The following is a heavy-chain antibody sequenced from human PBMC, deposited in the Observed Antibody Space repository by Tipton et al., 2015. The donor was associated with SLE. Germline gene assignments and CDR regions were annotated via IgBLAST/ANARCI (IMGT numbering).Heavy chain of an antibody. V-gene: IGHV3-21*01. D-gene: IGHD3-22*01. CDR1: GFSISSYY. CDR3: AKDLLPFYDSSGYRTGYPFDI. J-gene: IGHJ3*02. Sequence: LSLTCTVSGFSISSYYWGWIRQPPGKGLEWVSSISSGDAYFKYYKDSVKGRFTISRDSARNSLFLQMNSLRDEDTAIYFCAKDLLPFYDSSGYRTGYPFDIWGRGTLVTVSS. CDR2: ISSGDAYFK.